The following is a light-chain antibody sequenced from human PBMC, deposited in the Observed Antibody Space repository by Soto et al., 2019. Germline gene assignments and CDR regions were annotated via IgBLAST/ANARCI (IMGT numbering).Light chain of an antibody. Sequence: EIVLTQSPGTLSLSPGERATLSCRASQSVSSSYLAWYQQKPGQAPRLLIYGASSRAAVIPDRFSGSGSGTDLTLTIIILEPEDFAVYYCQQYGSAPMYTFGQGTKLEIK. CDR1: QSVSSSY. J-gene: IGKJ2*01. CDR3: QQYGSAPMYT. V-gene: IGKV3-20*01. CDR2: GAS.